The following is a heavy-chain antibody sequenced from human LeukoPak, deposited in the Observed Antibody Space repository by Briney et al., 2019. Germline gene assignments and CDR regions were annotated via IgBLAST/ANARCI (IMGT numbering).Heavy chain of an antibody. Sequence: SETLSLTCAVYGGSFSGYYWSWIRQPPGKGLKWIGEINHSGSTNYNPSLKSRVTISVDTSKNQFSLKLSSVTAADTAVYYCARVYSSGWPAYYYYGMDVWGQGTTVTVSS. D-gene: IGHD6-19*01. CDR1: GGSFSGYY. V-gene: IGHV4-34*01. CDR3: ARVYSSGWPAYYYYGMDV. CDR2: INHSGST. J-gene: IGHJ6*02.